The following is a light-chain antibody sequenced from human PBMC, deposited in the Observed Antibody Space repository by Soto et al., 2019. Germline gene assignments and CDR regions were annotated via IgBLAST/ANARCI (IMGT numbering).Light chain of an antibody. CDR3: CSYAGRYV. Sequence: QSALTQPASVSGSPGQSITISCTGTSSDVGSYNLVSWYQQHPGKAPKLMIYEGSKRPSGVSNRFSGSKSGNTASLTISGLQAEDEADYYCCSYAGRYVFGTGTKAPS. V-gene: IGLV2-23*01. J-gene: IGLJ1*01. CDR2: EGS. CDR1: SSDVGSYNL.